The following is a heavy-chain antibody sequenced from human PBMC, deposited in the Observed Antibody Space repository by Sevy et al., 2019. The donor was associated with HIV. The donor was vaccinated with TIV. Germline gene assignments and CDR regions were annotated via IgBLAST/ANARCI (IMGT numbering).Heavy chain of an antibody. CDR2: ISYDGSNK. Sequence: GGSLRLSCAASGFTFSSYGMHWVRQAPGKGLEWVAVISYDGSNKYDADSVKGRFTISRDNSKNTLYLQMNSLRAEDTAVYYCAKEVPVWFGEYYGMDVWGQETTVTVSS. CDR1: GFTFSSYG. D-gene: IGHD3-10*01. V-gene: IGHV3-30*18. J-gene: IGHJ6*02. CDR3: AKEVPVWFGEYYGMDV.